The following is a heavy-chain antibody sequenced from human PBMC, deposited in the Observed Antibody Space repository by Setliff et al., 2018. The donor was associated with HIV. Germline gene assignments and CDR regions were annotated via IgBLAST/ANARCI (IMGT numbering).Heavy chain of an antibody. CDR1: GFTFSSYW. CDR3: LRGSIQVPGLDHMDV. Sequence: GGSLRLSCAASGFTFSSYWMYWVRQAPGKGLEWVSGLGVRGDTYYTGSVKGRFAISRESAKNSLYLQMSNLRPEDTGVYYCLRGSIQVPGLDHMDVCGKGTTVTVSS. CDR2: LGVRGDT. D-gene: IGHD5-18*01. V-gene: IGHV3-13*01. J-gene: IGHJ6*03.